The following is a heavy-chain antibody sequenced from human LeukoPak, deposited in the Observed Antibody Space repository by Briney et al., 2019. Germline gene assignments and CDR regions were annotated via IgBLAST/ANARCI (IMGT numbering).Heavy chain of an antibody. CDR2: IRSKANSYAT. D-gene: IGHD1-26*01. Sequence: PGGSLRLSCAASGFTFSGSAMHWVRQASGTGLEWVGRIRSKANSYATAYAASVKGRFTISRDDSKNTLYLQMNSLKTEDTAVYYCTTPWELPPNYWGQGTLVTVSS. J-gene: IGHJ4*02. V-gene: IGHV3-73*01. CDR3: TTPWELPPNY. CDR1: GFTFSGSA.